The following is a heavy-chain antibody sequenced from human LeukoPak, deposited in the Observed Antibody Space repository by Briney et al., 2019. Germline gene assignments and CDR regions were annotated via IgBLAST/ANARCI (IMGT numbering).Heavy chain of an antibody. CDR1: GFTFSSYS. CDR3: AKDIRASGSYGWFDP. Sequence: GSLRLSCAASGFTFSSYSMGWVRQAPGKGLEWVSSISYSGGNTYYADSVRGRFTISRDNSKNTLYLQVNSLRAEDTAVYYCAKDIRASGSYGWFDPWGQGTLVTVSS. V-gene: IGHV3-23*01. CDR2: ISYSGGNT. D-gene: IGHD3-10*01. J-gene: IGHJ5*02.